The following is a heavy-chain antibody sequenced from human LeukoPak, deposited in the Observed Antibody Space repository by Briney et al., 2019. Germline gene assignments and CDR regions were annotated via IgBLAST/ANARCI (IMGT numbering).Heavy chain of an antibody. J-gene: IGHJ4*02. CDR3: AKSSAPGIAAAGDLDY. D-gene: IGHD6-13*01. CDR2: ISGSGGST. Sequence: GGSLRLSCAASGFTFSSYAMSWVRQAPGKGLEWVSAISGSGGSTYYADSVKGRFTITRDNSKNTLYLQMNSLRAEDTAVYYCAKSSAPGIAAAGDLDYWGQGTLVTVSS. CDR1: GFTFSSYA. V-gene: IGHV3-23*01.